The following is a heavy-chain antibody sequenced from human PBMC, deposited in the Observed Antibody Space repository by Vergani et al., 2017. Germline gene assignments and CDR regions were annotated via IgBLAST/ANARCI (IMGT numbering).Heavy chain of an antibody. CDR1: GFTFSSYW. Sequence: EVQLVESGGGLVQPGGSLRLSCAASGFTFSSYWMSWVRQAPGKGLEWVANIKQDGSEKYYVDSVKGRFTISRDNAKNSLYLQMNSLRAEDTAVYYCARTPLREYYDFWSGYYTGHHFDYWGQGTLVTVSS. D-gene: IGHD3-3*01. CDR2: IKQDGSEK. J-gene: IGHJ4*02. CDR3: ARTPLREYYDFWSGYYTGHHFDY. V-gene: IGHV3-7*01.